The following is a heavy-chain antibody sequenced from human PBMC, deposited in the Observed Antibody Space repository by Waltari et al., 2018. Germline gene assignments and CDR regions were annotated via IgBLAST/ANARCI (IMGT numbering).Heavy chain of an antibody. D-gene: IGHD3-10*01. CDR1: GFNFRRYW. CDR2: INNDGGGN. Sequence: EVQLVESGGGLAQPGGSLRLAGAVYGFNFRRYWMSWVHQTPGKGLDRVAKINNDGGGNDYVETVKGRFTIFRDNAKSSGYLQMSSLRAEDAAVYCCARDRGWQCCDIWGQGTMVTVSS. CDR3: ARDRGWQCCDI. V-gene: IGHV3-7*01. J-gene: IGHJ3*02.